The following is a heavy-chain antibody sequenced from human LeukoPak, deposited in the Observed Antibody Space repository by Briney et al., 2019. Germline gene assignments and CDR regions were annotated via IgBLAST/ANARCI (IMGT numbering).Heavy chain of an antibody. V-gene: IGHV3-23*01. J-gene: IGHJ4*02. CDR1: GFTFSSYG. CDR2: ISGNGGST. CDR3: AKLASGYSSSWYEDY. Sequence: GGSLRLSCAASGFTFSSYGMHWVRQAPGKGLEWVSAISGNGGSTYYADSVKGRFTISRDNSKNTLYLQMNSLRAEDTAVYYCAKLASGYSSSWYEDYWGQGTLVTVSS. D-gene: IGHD6-13*01.